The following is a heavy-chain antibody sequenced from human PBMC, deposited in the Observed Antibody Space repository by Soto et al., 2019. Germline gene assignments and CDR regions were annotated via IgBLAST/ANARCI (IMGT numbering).Heavy chain of an antibody. D-gene: IGHD6-6*01. J-gene: IGHJ5*02. CDR1: GFTFSSYG. V-gene: IGHV3-30-3*01. CDR2: ISYDGSNK. Sequence: VQLVESGGGVVQPGGSLRLSCAASGFTFSSYGMHWVRQAPGKGLEWVAVISYDGSNKYYAESVKGRFTLSRDNSKHTLYLQMNSLRAEDTAVYYCARKRRAARCVDPWGQGTLVTVSS. CDR3: ARKRRAARCVDP.